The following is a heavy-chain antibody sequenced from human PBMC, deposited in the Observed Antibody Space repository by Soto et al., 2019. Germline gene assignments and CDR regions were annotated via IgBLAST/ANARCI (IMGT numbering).Heavy chain of an antibody. Sequence: PGGSLRLSCAASGFTFSSYGMHWFRQAPGKGLEWVAVISYDGSNKYYADSVKGRFTISRDNSKNTLYLQMNSLRAEDTAVYYCAKDADIQSYLDYWGQGTLVTVSS. D-gene: IGHD3-9*01. V-gene: IGHV3-30*18. CDR3: AKDADIQSYLDY. CDR2: ISYDGSNK. CDR1: GFTFSSYG. J-gene: IGHJ4*02.